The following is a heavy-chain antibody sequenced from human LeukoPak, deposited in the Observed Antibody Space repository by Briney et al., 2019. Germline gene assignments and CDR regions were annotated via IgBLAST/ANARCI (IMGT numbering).Heavy chain of an antibody. V-gene: IGHV1-2*02. CDR3: ARVFQKQLSDY. CDR2: INPNSGGT. J-gene: IGHJ4*02. Sequence: ASVKVSCKASGYRFTHYFMHWVRQAPGQGLEWMGWINPNSGGTNYAQKFQGRVTMTRDTSISTAYMELSRLRSDDTAVYYCARVFQKQLSDYWGQGSLVTVSS. CDR1: GYRFTHYF. D-gene: IGHD6-13*01.